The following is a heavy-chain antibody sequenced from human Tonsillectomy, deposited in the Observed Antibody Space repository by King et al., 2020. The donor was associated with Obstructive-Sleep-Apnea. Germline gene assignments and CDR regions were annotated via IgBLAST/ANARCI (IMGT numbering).Heavy chain of an antibody. CDR3: ARDYGSGFLIWFDP. CDR2: IYTSGST. V-gene: IGHV4-4*07. CDR1: GGSISSYY. D-gene: IGHD3-10*01. Sequence: QLQESGPGLVKPSETLSLTCTVSGGSISSYYWSWIRQPAGKGLEWIGRIYTSGSTNYNPSLKSRVTMSVDTAKNQFALKLSSVTAADTAVYYCARDYGSGFLIWFDPWGQGTLVTVSS. J-gene: IGHJ5*02.